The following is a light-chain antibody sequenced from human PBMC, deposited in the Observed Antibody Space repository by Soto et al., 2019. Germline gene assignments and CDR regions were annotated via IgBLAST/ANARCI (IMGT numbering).Light chain of an antibody. CDR3: SSYAGSNNLYVI. CDR1: SSDVGGYNY. Sequence: QSVLTQPPSASGSPGQSVAISCTGTSSDVGGYNYVSWYQQHPGKAPKLIIYEVNKRPSGVPDRFSGSKSGNTASLTVSGLQAEDEGDYYCSSYAGSNNLYVIFGGGTKLTVL. V-gene: IGLV2-8*01. J-gene: IGLJ2*01. CDR2: EVN.